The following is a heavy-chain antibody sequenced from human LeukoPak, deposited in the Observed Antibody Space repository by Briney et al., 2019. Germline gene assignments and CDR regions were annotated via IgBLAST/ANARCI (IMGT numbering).Heavy chain of an antibody. J-gene: IGHJ4*02. CDR3: ARDKVGAPDY. CDR1: GXTFSSYA. Sequence: LRLSXAASGXTFSSYAMHWVRQAPGKGLEWVAVISYDGSNKYYADSVKGRFTISRDNSKNTLYLQMNSLRAEDTAVYYCARDKVGAPDYWGQGTLVTISS. V-gene: IGHV3-30-3*01. D-gene: IGHD1-26*01. CDR2: ISYDGSNK.